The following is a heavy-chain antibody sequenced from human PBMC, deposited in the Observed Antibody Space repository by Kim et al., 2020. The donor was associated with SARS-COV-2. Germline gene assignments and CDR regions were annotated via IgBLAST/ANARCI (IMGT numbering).Heavy chain of an antibody. CDR2: INHSGST. CDR1: GGSFSGYY. Sequence: GSLSLTCAVYGGSFSGYYWSWIRQPPGKGLEWIGEINHSGSTNYNPSLKSRVTISVDTSKNQFSLKLSSVTAADTAVYYCARGSVWGQGTMVTVSS. V-gene: IGHV4-34*01. J-gene: IGHJ3*01. CDR3: ARGSV.